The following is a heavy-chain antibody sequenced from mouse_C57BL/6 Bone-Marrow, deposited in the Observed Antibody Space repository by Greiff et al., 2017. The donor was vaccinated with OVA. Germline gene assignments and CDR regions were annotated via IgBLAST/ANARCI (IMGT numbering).Heavy chain of an antibody. V-gene: IGHV5-6*01. CDR3: ARHEGYSNYAMDY. CDR1: GFTFSSYG. J-gene: IGHJ4*01. Sequence: EVNVVESGGDLVKPGGSLKLSCAASGFTFSSYGMSWVRQTPDKRLEWVATISSGGSYTYYPDSVKGRFTISRDNAKNTLYLQMSSLKSEDTAMYYCARHEGYSNYAMDYWGQGTSVTVAS. D-gene: IGHD2-5*01. CDR2: ISSGGSYT.